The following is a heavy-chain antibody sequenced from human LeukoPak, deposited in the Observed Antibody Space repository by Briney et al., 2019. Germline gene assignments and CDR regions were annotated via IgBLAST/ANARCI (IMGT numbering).Heavy chain of an antibody. CDR3: VRSLTVAGSNHLDY. V-gene: IGHV5-51*01. CDR2: IYTGDSDT. Sequence: GASLKISCKGSGYSFTSYWIGWVRQMPGKGLEWMGIIYTGDSDTRYSPSFQGQVTISADKSISTAYLQWSSLKASDTAMYYCVRSLTVAGSNHLDYWGQGTLVTVSS. J-gene: IGHJ4*02. D-gene: IGHD6-19*01. CDR1: GYSFTSYW.